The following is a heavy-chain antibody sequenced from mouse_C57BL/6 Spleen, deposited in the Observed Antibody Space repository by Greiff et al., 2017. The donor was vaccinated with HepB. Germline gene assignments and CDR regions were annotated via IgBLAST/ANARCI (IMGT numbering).Heavy chain of an antibody. Sequence: DVQLVESGGGLVQPGGSMKLSCAASGFTFSDAWMDWVRQSPEKGLEWVAEIRNKANNHATYYAESVKGRFTISRDDSKSSVYLQMNSLRAEDTGIYYCTRLSGSFYYAMDYWGQGTSVTVSS. V-gene: IGHV6-6*01. J-gene: IGHJ4*01. CDR1: GFTFSDAW. D-gene: IGHD1-1*01. CDR2: IRNKANNHAT. CDR3: TRLSGSFYYAMDY.